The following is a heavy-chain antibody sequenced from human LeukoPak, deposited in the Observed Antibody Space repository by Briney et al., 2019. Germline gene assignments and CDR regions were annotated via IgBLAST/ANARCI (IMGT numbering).Heavy chain of an antibody. D-gene: IGHD2-15*01. Sequence: GGSLRLSCAASGFTFSTYSMNWVRQAPGKGLEWVSSMSSSSSYISYADSVKGRFTISRDNAKNSLSLQMNSLRAEDTAVYYCARGNARRIAGGFDYWGQGALVIVSS. J-gene: IGHJ4*02. CDR1: GFTFSTYS. CDR2: MSSSSSYI. V-gene: IGHV3-21*01. CDR3: ARGNARRIAGGFDY.